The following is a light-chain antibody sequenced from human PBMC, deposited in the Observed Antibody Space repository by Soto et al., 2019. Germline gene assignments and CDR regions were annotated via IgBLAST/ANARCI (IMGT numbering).Light chain of an antibody. J-gene: IGLJ1*01. CDR1: SSNIGAGYD. Sequence: QLVLTQPPSVSGAPGQRVTISCTGSSSNIGAGYDVHWYQQLPGTAPKLIIYGTTNRPSGVPDRVSGSKSGTSASLAITGLQAEDEADYYCQSYDGTLSGSYVFGIGTKLTVL. V-gene: IGLV1-40*01. CDR3: QSYDGTLSGSYV. CDR2: GTT.